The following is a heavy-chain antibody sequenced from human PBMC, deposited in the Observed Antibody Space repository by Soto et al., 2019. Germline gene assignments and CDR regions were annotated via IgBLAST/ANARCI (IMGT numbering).Heavy chain of an antibody. CDR3: AGGEAYRREVTFYCHGMDV. J-gene: IGHJ6*02. CDR1: GGSFTGYY. D-gene: IGHD3-10*01. V-gene: IGHV4-34*01. CDR2: MNHDGIT. Sequence: QVQLRQWGAGLLKPPETLSLTCGVYGGSFTGYYWTWIRQPPGERLEWIGEMNHDGITNYNPSLKSRGAVTLDTCKNQFSLRLTSVTAADTAVYFCAGGEAYRREVTFYCHGMDVWGQGTTVTVSS.